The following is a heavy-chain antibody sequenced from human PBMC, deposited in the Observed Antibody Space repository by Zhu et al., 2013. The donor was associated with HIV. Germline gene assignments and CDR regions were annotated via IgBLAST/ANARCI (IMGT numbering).Heavy chain of an antibody. J-gene: IGHJ4*02. CDR1: GYTFTDYH. D-gene: IGHD5-12*01. Sequence: QVQLVQSGTEVTKPGASVKVSCKTSGYTFTDYHIQWVRQAPGQGLEWMGWINPNTGDTNFAQKFQGRVTMARDTSISTAYMGLSSLRSDDTAVYYCARRSRDGYNYGDYWGQGTLVTVSS. CDR2: INPNTGDT. CDR3: ARRSRDGYNYGDY. V-gene: IGHV1-2*02.